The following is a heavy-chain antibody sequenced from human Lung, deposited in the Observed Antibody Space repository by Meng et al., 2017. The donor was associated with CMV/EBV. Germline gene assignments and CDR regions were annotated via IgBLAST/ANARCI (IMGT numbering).Heavy chain of an antibody. CDR3: AKRLGGLLSSDADLGY. J-gene: IGHJ4*02. CDR2: ISDSGGST. V-gene: IGHV3-23*01. Sequence: GGSXRLXXAASGFTFSSYAMSWVRQAPGKGLEWVSAISDSGGSTYYADSVKGRFTISRDNSKHPLYLQMNSLRAEDTAVYYCAKRLGGLLSSDADLGYWGQGTLVXVSS. D-gene: IGHD3-10*01. CDR1: GFTFSSYA.